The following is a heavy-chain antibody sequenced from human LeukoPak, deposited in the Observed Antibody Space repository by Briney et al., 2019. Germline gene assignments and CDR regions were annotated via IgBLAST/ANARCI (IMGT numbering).Heavy chain of an antibody. CDR3: ARLNGGG. V-gene: IGHV4-59*08. CDR2: IDYSGST. J-gene: IGHJ4*02. CDR1: GASLTTYY. D-gene: IGHD2-21*01. Sequence: SETLSLTCTVSGASLTTYYWSWIRQPPGKGLEWIGYIDYSGSTNYNPSLKSRVTISIDTSKNQFSLKLNSVTAADTAVYYCARLNGGGWGQGTLVTVSS.